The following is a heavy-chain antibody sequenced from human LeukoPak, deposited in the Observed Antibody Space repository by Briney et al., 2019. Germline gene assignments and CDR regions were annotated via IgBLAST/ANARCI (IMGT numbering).Heavy chain of an antibody. CDR3: ARGRGLPGPLDY. D-gene: IGHD3-10*01. V-gene: IGHV3-21*01. Sequence: GGSLRLSCAASGFTFSSYSMNWVRQAPGKGLEWVSSISSSSSHIYYADSVKGRFTISRDNAKNSLYLQMNSLRAEDTAVYYCARGRGLPGPLDYWGQGILVTVSS. CDR1: GFTFSSYS. J-gene: IGHJ4*02. CDR2: ISSSSSHI.